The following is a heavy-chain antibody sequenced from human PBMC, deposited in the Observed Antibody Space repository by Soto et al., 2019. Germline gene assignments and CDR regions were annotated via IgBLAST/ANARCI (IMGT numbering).Heavy chain of an antibody. CDR1: GGSFSGYY. CDR2: INHTGST. CDR3: ARDKITGLFDY. J-gene: IGHJ4*02. V-gene: IGHV4-34*01. Sequence: QVQLQQWGAGLLKPSETLSLTCAVYGGSFSGYYWTWIRQPPGTGLEWIGEINHTGSTNCNPSLKIRVTMSVDTSNNQFSLKLTSVTAADTAVYYCARDKITGLFDYWGQGTLVTVSS. D-gene: IGHD2-8*02.